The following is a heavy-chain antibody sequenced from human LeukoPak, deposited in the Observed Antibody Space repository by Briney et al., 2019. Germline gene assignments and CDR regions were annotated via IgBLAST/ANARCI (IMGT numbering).Heavy chain of an antibody. D-gene: IGHD3-22*01. V-gene: IGHV4-59*01. J-gene: IGHJ4*02. CDR1: GGSISSYY. Sequence: SETLSLTCTVSGGSISSYYWNWIRQPLGKGLEWIGYIYYSGTTNYNPSLKSRVTISVDTSKNQFSLRLSSVTAADTAVYYCARANYYYDSSGYKYYFDYWGQGTLVTVSS. CDR2: IYYSGTT. CDR3: ARANYYYDSSGYKYYFDY.